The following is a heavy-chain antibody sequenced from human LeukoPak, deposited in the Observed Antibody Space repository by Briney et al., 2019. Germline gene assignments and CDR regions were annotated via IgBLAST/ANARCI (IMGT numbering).Heavy chain of an antibody. CDR2: IIPIFGVA. V-gene: IGHV1-69*04. D-gene: IGHD4-17*01. CDR3: ATQVTTVPEKVNFRNWGYGMDV. J-gene: IGHJ6*02. CDR1: GGTFSSYA. Sequence: SVKVSCKASGGTFSSYAISWVRQAPGQGLEWMGRIIPIFGVANYAQKFQGRVTITADKSTSTAYMELSSLRSEDTAVYYCATQVTTVPEKVNFRNWGYGMDVWGQGTTVTVSS.